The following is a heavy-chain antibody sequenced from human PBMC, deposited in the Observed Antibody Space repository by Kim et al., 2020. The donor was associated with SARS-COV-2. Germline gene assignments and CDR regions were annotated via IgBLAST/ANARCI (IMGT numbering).Heavy chain of an antibody. V-gene: IGHV3-23*01. CDR2: ISGGGGNT. D-gene: IGHD3-22*01. J-gene: IGHJ4*02. Sequence: GGSLRLSCEGSGFTFSSYAMSWVRQAPGKGLECVSGISGGGGNTYYADSVEGRFTISRDNSKNTLYLQMNSLRAEDMAIYYCAKGDQIVIYYDRGLDDWGQGTLVTVSS. CDR1: GFTFSSYA. CDR3: AKGDQIVIYYDRGLDD.